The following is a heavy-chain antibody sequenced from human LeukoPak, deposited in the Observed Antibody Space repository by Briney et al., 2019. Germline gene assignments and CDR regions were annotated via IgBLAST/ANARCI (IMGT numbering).Heavy chain of an antibody. J-gene: IGHJ5*02. CDR3: ARISIAVDGSNWFDP. D-gene: IGHD6-19*01. CDR2: ISAYNGNT. CDR1: GYTFTSYG. Sequence: ASVKVSCKASGYTFTSYGISWVRQAPGQGLEWMGWISAYNGNTNYAQKFQGRVTITADKSTSTAHMELSSLRSEDTAVYYCARISIAVDGSNWFDPWGQGTLVTVSS. V-gene: IGHV1-18*01.